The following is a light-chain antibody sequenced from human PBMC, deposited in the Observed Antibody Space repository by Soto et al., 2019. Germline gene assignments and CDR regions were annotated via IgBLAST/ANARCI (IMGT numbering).Light chain of an antibody. J-gene: IGLJ2*01. CDR3: QSYDSSLSRGV. CDR2: GNS. V-gene: IGLV1-40*01. Sequence: QSVLTQPPSVAGAPGQRVTISCTGSSSNIGAGYDVHWYQQLPGTAPKLLIYGNSNRPSGVPDRFSGSKSGTSASLAITGLQAEDAADYYCQSYDSSLSRGVFGGGTQLTVL. CDR1: SSNIGAGYD.